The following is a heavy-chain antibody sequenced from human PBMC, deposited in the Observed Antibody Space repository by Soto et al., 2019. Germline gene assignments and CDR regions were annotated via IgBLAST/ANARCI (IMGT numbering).Heavy chain of an antibody. J-gene: IGHJ4*02. D-gene: IGHD4-17*01. CDR2: INADNGNP. V-gene: IGHV1-3*01. CDR1: GYTFSGSV. Sequence: QVQLVQSGAEVKKPGASVKVSCKASGYTFSGSVMHCVRQAPGQGLEWMGWINADNGNPKYSQKFQGRVTMTWDTSASTAYMELSSLRSEDTAIYYCASELDATTATSLDYWGQGTLVTVSS. CDR3: ASELDATTATSLDY.